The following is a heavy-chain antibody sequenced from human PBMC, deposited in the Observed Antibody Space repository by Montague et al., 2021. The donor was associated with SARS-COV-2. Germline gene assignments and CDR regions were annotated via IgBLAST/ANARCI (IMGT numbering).Heavy chain of an antibody. J-gene: IGHJ4*02. CDR1: GFTFSTYA. D-gene: IGHD3-22*01. V-gene: IGHV3-23*01. CDR3: AKSFDTSGYSYERGADY. CDR2: IGNDAGADGGGT. Sequence: SLRLSCAASGFTFSTYAMSWVRQAPGKGLEWVSAIGNDAGADGGGTYYADSVKGRFTISRDNSKSTLFLQMNSLRAEDTATYYCAKSFDTSGYSYERGADYWAQGTQVTVSS.